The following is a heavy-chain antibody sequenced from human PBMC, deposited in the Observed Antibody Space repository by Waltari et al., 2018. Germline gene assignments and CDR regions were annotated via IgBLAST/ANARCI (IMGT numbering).Heavy chain of an antibody. Sequence: EVQLVESGGGLVQPGGSLRLSCAASGFTFSGPAMHWVRQASGKGLEWVGRIRSKANSYATAYAASVKGRFTISRDDSKNTAYLQMNSLKTEDTAVYYCTRGTPPDYWGQGTLVTVSS. V-gene: IGHV3-73*01. CDR2: IRSKANSYAT. J-gene: IGHJ4*02. CDR3: TRGTPPDY. CDR1: GFTFSGPA. D-gene: IGHD1-7*01.